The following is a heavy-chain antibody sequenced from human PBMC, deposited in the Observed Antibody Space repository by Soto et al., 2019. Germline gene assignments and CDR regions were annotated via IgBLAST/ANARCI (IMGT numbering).Heavy chain of an antibody. V-gene: IGHV4-30-4*08. CDR3: ARASMIGVPGFFDV. J-gene: IGHJ2*01. Sequence: QVRLQESGPGLVKPSQPLSLTCTVSGASIINNHYYWNFIRQPPGKGLEWIGYIYYSGSTSYNPSLDIRLTISIDTYRNQFSLELSSVTAADTAVYFCARASMIGVPGFFDVWGRGTLVTVSS. CDR2: IYYSGST. CDR1: GASIINNHYY. D-gene: IGHD3-22*01.